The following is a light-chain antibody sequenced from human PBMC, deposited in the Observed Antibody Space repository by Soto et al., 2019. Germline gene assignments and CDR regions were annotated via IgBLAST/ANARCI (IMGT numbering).Light chain of an antibody. CDR1: QSVSRY. J-gene: IGKJ3*01. V-gene: IGKV3-11*01. Sequence: ETVMTQSPVTLSVSPGDTATLSCRASQSVSRYLAWYQQKPGQAPRLLIYDASNRATGIPARFSASGSGTDFTLTISSLEPEDFAVYYCQQRSNSEITFGPGTKVD. CDR3: QQRSNSEIT. CDR2: DAS.